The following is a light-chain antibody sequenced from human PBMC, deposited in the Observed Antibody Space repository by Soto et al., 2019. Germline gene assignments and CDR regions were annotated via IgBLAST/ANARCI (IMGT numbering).Light chain of an antibody. CDR3: QQYNSYVYT. CDR2: DAS. V-gene: IGKV1-5*01. CDR1: QSISSW. Sequence: DIQMTQSPSTLSASVGDRVTITCRASQSISSWLAWYQQKPGKAPKLLIYDASSLESGVPSRFSGSGSGTEFTLTISSRQPDDFATYYCQQYNSYVYTVGQGTKLEIK. J-gene: IGKJ2*01.